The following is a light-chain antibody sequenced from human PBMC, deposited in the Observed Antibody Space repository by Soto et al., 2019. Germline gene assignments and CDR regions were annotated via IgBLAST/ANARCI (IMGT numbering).Light chain of an antibody. CDR3: QQHNDWPAT. CDR2: GAS. Sequence: EIVMTQSPATLSVSPGERATLSCRASQSVSSNLACYQQKPGQAPRLLIYGASTRATGIPARFSGSGSGTEFTLTISSLQSEDFAVYYCQQHNDWPATFGQGTKVDIK. J-gene: IGKJ1*01. CDR1: QSVSSN. V-gene: IGKV3-15*01.